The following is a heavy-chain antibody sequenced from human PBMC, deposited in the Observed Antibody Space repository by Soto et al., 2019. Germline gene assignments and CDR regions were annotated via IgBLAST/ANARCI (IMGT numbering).Heavy chain of an antibody. CDR3: ARVLSNSYGYGMDV. V-gene: IGHV4-34*01. CDR2: INHSGST. D-gene: IGHD5-18*01. Sequence: QVQLQQWGAGLLKPSETLSLTCAVYGGSFSGSSWSWIRQPPGKGLEWIGEINHSGSTNYNPSLKSRVTISVDTSKNQFSLELSSVTAADTAVYYCARVLSNSYGYGMDVWGQGTTVTASS. CDR1: GGSFSGSS. J-gene: IGHJ6*02.